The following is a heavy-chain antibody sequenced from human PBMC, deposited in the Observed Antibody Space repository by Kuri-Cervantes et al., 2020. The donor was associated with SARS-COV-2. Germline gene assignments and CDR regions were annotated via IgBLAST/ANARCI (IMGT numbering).Heavy chain of an antibody. V-gene: IGHV3-53*01. D-gene: IGHD1-26*01. CDR3: ARDYGSYSGPLAFDT. Sequence: GGSLRLSCAASGFTVSSNYMSWVRQAPGKGLEWVSVIYSGGSTYYADSVKGRFTISRNNVESTMYLEMNSLRAEDTAVYYCARDYGSYSGPLAFDTWGQGTMVTVSS. CDR1: GFTVSSNY. J-gene: IGHJ3*02. CDR2: IYSGGST.